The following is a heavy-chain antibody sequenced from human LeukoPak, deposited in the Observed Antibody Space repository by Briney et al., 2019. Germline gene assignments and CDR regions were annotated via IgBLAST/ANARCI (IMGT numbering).Heavy chain of an antibody. D-gene: IGHD1-26*01. V-gene: IGHV3-21*01. Sequence: GGSLRLSCAASEFTFDDSDMAWVRQAPGKGLVGVSSISSSSSYIYYADSVKGRFTISRDNAKNSLYLQMNSLRAEDTAVYYFAGRTIGIAGKTFAPRGEGTLGTVSS. CDR1: EFTFDDSD. CDR3: AGRTIGIAGKTFAP. J-gene: IGHJ5*02. CDR2: ISSSSSYI.